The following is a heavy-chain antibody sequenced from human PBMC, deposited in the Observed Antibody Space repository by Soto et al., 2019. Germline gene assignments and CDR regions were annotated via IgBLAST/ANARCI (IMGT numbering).Heavy chain of an antibody. D-gene: IGHD7-27*01. CDR2: VSHDGRKT. J-gene: IGHJ6*02. Sequence: QVQLVESGGGEVQPGTSLRLSCIASGFIFSNNGMHWVRQAPGKGLEWVALVSHDGRKTFYADSVKGRLTIYRDNSKNTVDLHMNNLRPEDTAVYRCARDLRQGASGATVYGMDVWGQGTTVTFSS. CDR1: GFIFSNNG. CDR3: ARDLRQGASGATVYGMDV. V-gene: IGHV3-30*03.